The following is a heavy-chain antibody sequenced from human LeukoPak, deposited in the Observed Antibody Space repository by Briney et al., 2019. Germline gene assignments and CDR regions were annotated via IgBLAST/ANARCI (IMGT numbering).Heavy chain of an antibody. V-gene: IGHV3-74*01. J-gene: IGHJ4*02. D-gene: IGHD1-26*01. CDR3: ARGVGAATFFDS. CDR2: INSDESRV. CDR1: GFTFSNAW. Sequence: PGGSLRLSCAASGFTFSNAWMNWVRQVPGKGLEWVSRINSDESRVNYADSVKARFTISRDNVKNTLYLQMSSLRAEDTAVYYCARGVGAATFFDSWGQGTLVTVSS.